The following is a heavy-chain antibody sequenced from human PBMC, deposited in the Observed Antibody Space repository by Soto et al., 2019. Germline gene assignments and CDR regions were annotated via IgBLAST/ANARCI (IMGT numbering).Heavy chain of an antibody. J-gene: IGHJ5*02. D-gene: IGHD3-10*01. CDR2: ISYDGSNK. V-gene: IGHV3-30-3*01. CDR1: GFTFSSYA. CDR3: ARPIYGGLDRWFDP. Sequence: QVQLVESGGGVVQPGRSLRLSCAASGFTFSSYAMHWVRQAPGKGLEWVAVISYDGSNKYYADSVKGRFTISRDNSKNTLYLQMNSLRAEDTAVYYCARPIYGGLDRWFDPWGQGTLVTVSS.